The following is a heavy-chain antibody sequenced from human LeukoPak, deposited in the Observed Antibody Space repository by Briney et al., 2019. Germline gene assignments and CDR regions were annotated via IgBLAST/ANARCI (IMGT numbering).Heavy chain of an antibody. J-gene: IGHJ4*02. CDR2: ISYDGSNK. CDR3: ARDKGGMVPFDH. D-gene: IGHD3-10*01. CDR1: GFTFSSYA. V-gene: IGHV3-30*04. Sequence: GRSLRLSCAASGFTFSSYAMHWVRQAPGKGLEWVAVISYDGSNKYNADSVKGRFTIARDDAKNSLYLQMNSLRAEDTAVYFCARDKGGMVPFDHWGQGTLVTVSS.